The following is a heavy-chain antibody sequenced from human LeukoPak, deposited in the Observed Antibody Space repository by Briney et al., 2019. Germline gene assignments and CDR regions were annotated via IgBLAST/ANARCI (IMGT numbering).Heavy chain of an antibody. CDR1: GFTFSAYA. Sequence: GGSLRLSCAASGFTFSAYAISWVRQAPGKGLEWVSAISNSGGNTYYADSVEGRFTISRDNSKNTLYLQMNSLRAEDTAVYYCARQLRYFDWGQGTTVTVSS. J-gene: IGHJ6*02. CDR2: ISNSGGNT. V-gene: IGHV3-23*01. CDR3: ARQLRYFD. D-gene: IGHD3-9*01.